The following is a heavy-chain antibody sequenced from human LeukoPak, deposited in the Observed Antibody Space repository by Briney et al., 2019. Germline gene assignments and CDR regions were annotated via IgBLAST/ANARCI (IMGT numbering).Heavy chain of an antibody. V-gene: IGHV6-1*01. CDR1: GDSVSSNSAA. D-gene: IGHD5-12*01. J-gene: IGHJ5*02. Sequence: SQTLSLTCAISGDSVSSNSAAWNWIRQSPSRGLEWLGRTYYRSKWYNDYAVSVKSRITINPDTSKNQFSLQLNSVTPEDTAVYYCAREGLEEWLRPNWFDPWGQGTLVTVSS. CDR2: TYYRSKWYN. CDR3: AREGLEEWLRPNWFDP.